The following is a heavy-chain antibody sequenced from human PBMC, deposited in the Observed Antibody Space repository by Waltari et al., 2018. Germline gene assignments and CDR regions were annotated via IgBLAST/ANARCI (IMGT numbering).Heavy chain of an antibody. CDR2: INTDGSIT. J-gene: IGHJ4*02. D-gene: IGHD2-21*01. CDR1: GFTFGYYW. V-gene: IGHV3-74*01. Sequence: EVQVVESGGGLVQPGGSLRLSCAASGFTFGYYWMHWVRQVPGKRPGWVSRINTDGSITTYVDSVKGRFIVSRDNARNTLYLQMNSLRAEDTAVYYCARDGIAGSQAYWGQGTLVTVSS. CDR3: ARDGIAGSQAY.